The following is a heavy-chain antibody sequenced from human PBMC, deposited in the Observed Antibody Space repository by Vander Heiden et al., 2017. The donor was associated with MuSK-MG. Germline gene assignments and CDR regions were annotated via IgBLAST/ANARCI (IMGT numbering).Heavy chain of an antibody. CDR1: GFTFSSYW. CDR3: ARGLRNTAMALNDY. J-gene: IGHJ4*02. CDR2: IKQDGSEK. D-gene: IGHD5-18*01. V-gene: IGHV3-7*01. Sequence: EVQLVESGGGLVQPGGSLRLSCAASGFTFSSYWMSWVRQAPGKGLEWVANIKQDGSEKYYVDAVKGRFTISRDNAKNSLYLQMNSLRAEDTAVYYCARGLRNTAMALNDYWGQGTLVTVSS.